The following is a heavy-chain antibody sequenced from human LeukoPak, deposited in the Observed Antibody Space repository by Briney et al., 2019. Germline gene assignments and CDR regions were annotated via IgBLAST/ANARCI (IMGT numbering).Heavy chain of an antibody. CDR2: IYHTGIN. D-gene: IGHD3-22*01. J-gene: IGHJ5*01. V-gene: IGHV4-59*03. CDR1: GGSITTHY. Sequence: SETLSLTCSISGGSITTHYWSWIRQPPGEGLEWIGYIYHTGINKYNPSLKSRVTISVDTSKKQFSLKLSSVTAADTAVYYCARTAYSSGYFPNWFDSWGQGTLVTVSS. CDR3: ARTAYSSGYFPNWFDS.